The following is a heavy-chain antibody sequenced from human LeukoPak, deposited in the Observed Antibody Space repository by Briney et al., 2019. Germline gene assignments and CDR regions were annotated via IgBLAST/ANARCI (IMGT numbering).Heavy chain of an antibody. CDR3: ARDGGLHTNFDY. CDR2: TKPDGTAE. V-gene: IGHV3-7*01. D-gene: IGHD2-15*01. Sequence: QPGGSLRLSCAASGFTFRNYRMGWVRQAPGKGLEWVANTKPDGTAEYYADSVRGRFTTSRDNANNFLYLQMNSLRGEDTAVYYCARDGGLHTNFDYWGQGTLVTVSS. J-gene: IGHJ4*02. CDR1: GFTFRNYR.